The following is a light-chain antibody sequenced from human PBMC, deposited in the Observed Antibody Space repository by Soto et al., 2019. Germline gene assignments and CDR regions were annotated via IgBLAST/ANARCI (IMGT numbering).Light chain of an antibody. J-gene: IGLJ7*01. CDR3: QTWGTDVSV. Sequence: QSVLTQWPSASASLGASVKLTCTLSSGHSSYAIAWHQQQPEKGPRFLMRLNSDGSHNKGYGIPDRFSGSSSGAERYLTISSLRSEDEADYYCQTWGTDVSVFGGGTQLTVL. CDR2: LNSDGSH. CDR1: SGHSSYA. V-gene: IGLV4-69*01.